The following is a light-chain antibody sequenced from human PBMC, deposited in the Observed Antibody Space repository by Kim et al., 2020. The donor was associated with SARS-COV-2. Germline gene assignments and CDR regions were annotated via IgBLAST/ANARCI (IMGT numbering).Light chain of an antibody. CDR2: GAS. CDR1: QSVSSSY. J-gene: IGKJ4*01. V-gene: IGKV3-20*01. Sequence: PPGERATLSCRASQSVSSSYLAWYQQKPGQAPRLLIYGASSRATGIPDRFSGSGSGTDFTLTISRLEPEDFAVYYCQQYGSSPNTFGGGTKVDIK. CDR3: QQYGSSPNT.